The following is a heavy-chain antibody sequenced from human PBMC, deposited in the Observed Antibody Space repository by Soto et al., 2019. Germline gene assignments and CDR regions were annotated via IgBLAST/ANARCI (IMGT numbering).Heavy chain of an antibody. V-gene: IGHV1-18*01. J-gene: IGHJ6*02. CDR2: ISAYNGHT. CDR3: ARDNGFGESDV. CDR1: GYSFTSHG. D-gene: IGHD3-10*01. Sequence: QVQLVQSGAEVKKPGASVKVSCKASGYSFTSHGITWVRQAPGQGLEWMGWISAYNGHTNYAQKLQGRVTMTTDTSTSTAYVELRRLRSDDTAVYYCARDNGFGESDVWGQGTTVTVSS.